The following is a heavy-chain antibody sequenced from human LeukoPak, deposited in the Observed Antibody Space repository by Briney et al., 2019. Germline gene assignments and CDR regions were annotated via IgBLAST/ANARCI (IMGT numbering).Heavy chain of an antibody. CDR3: ARAPYFYGSGQDL. CDR2: INPNSGGT. Sequence: ASVKVSCKASGYTFTGHYIHWVRQAPGQGLEWMGWINPNSGGTNYAQKFQGRVTMTRDTSISTAYMELSRLRSDDTAVYYCARAPYFYGSGQDLWGQGTLVTVSS. V-gene: IGHV1-2*02. CDR1: GYTFTGHY. J-gene: IGHJ5*02. D-gene: IGHD2/OR15-2a*01.